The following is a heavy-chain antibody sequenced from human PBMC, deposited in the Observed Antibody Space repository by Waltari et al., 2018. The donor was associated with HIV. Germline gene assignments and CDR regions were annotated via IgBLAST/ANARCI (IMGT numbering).Heavy chain of an antibody. J-gene: IGHJ6*02. CDR1: GGSSTSSKW. CDR3: AGSRSSGSSVYYGMDV. Sequence: QVQLQESGPGLVKPSGTLSLTCAASGGSSTSSKWWGGVRQPPGKGLEWIGEIYHSGSTNYNPSLKSRVTISLDKSKNQFSLKLSSVTAADTALYYCAGSRSSGSSVYYGMDVWGQGTTVTVSS. D-gene: IGHD3-22*01. CDR2: IYHSGST. V-gene: IGHV4-4*02.